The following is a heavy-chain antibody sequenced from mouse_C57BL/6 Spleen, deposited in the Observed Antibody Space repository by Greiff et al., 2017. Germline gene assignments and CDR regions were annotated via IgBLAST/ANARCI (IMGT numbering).Heavy chain of an antibody. J-gene: IGHJ4*01. D-gene: IGHD1-1*01. Sequence: VQLQQSGPELVKPGASVKIPCKASGYTFTDYNMDWVKQSHGKSLEWIGDINPNNGGTIYNQKFTGTATLTVDTSSSTAYMEHHSLTTADTEVDDCSRTSSYVYYAKDDWGQGTSVTVSS. CDR1: GYTFTDYN. CDR3: SRTSSYVYYAKDD. V-gene: IGHV1-18*01. CDR2: INPNNGGT.